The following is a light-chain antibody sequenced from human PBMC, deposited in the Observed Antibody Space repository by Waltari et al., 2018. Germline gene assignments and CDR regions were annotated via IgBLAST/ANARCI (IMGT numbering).Light chain of an antibody. J-gene: IGLJ3*02. CDR3: VLYMGSGLWV. CDR1: SGSVSTSYY. V-gene: IGLV8-61*01. Sequence: QTVVTQEPSFSVSPGGTVTLTCGLSSGSVSTSYYSSWYQQTPGQAPRTLIYSTNTRSSGVPDRFSGSILGNKAALTITGAQADDESDYYCVLYMGSGLWVFGGGTKLTVL. CDR2: STN.